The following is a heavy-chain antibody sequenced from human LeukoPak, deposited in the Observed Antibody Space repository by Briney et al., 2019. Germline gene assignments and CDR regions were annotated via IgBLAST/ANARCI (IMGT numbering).Heavy chain of an antibody. V-gene: IGHV1-2*04. CDR3: ARGGPYSSSYLVY. CDR2: INPNSGGT. Sequence: ASVTVSCTASGYTFTGYYMHWVRQAPGQGLEWMGWINPNSGGTNYAQKFQGWVTMTRDTSISTAYMELSRLRSDDTAVYYCARGGPYSSSYLVYWGQGTLVTVSS. D-gene: IGHD6-6*01. J-gene: IGHJ4*02. CDR1: GYTFTGYY.